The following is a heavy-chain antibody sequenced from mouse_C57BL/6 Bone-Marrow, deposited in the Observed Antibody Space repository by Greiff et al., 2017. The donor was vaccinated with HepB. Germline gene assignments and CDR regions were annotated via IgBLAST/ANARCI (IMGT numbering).Heavy chain of an antibody. CDR2: IDPENGDT. CDR1: GFNIKDDY. CDR3: NRSIYDSSPYCFDY. J-gene: IGHJ2*01. V-gene: IGHV14-4*01. D-gene: IGHD1-1*01. Sequence: EVMLVESGAELVRPGASVKLSCTASGFNIKDDYMHWVKQRPEQGLEWIGWIDPENGDTEYDSKFKGKATITADTSSNTAYLQLSSLTSEDTAVYYCNRSIYDSSPYCFDYCGRGTTLTVSS.